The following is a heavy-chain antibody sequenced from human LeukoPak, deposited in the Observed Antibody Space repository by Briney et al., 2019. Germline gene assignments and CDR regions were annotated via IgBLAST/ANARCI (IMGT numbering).Heavy chain of an antibody. CDR1: GFTFSSYS. CDR2: ISSSSSYI. CDR3: ARGIAAAGTYYYGMAV. Sequence: PGGSLRLSCAASGFTFSSYSMNWVRQAPGKGLEWVSSISSSSSYIYYADSVKGRFTISRDNAKNSLYLQMNSLRAEDTAVYYCARGIAAAGTYYYGMAVWGQATTVTVSS. D-gene: IGHD6-13*01. V-gene: IGHV3-21*01. J-gene: IGHJ6*02.